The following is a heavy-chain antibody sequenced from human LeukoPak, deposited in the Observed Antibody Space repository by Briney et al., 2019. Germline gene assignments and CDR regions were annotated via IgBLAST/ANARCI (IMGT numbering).Heavy chain of an antibody. D-gene: IGHD2/OR15-2a*01. J-gene: IGHJ5*02. CDR2: ISGSGDST. V-gene: IGHV3-23*01. Sequence: GGSLRLSCAASGFTFSTYAMTWVRQAPGKGLEWVSSISGSGDSTFYADSVKGRFTISRDNAKNSVYLQINSLRAEDTAVYYCARILAWGQGTLVTVSS. CDR1: GFTFSTYA. CDR3: ARILA.